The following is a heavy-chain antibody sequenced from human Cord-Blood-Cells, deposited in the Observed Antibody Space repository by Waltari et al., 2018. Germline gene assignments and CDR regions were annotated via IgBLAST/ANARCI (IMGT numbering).Heavy chain of an antibody. D-gene: IGHD3-22*01. J-gene: IGHJ4*02. Sequence: EVQLVESGGGLVQPGGSLRLSCAASGFPFSRYWMSWVRQAPGKGLEWVANIKQDGSEKYYVDSVKGRFTISRDNAKNSLYLQMNSLRAEDTAVYYCARGYYDSSGYYYYWGQGTLVTVSS. CDR2: IKQDGSEK. V-gene: IGHV3-7*01. CDR3: ARGYYDSSGYYYY. CDR1: GFPFSRYW.